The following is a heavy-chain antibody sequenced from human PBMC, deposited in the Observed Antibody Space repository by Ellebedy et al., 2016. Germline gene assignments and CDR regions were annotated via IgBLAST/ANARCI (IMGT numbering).Heavy chain of an antibody. Sequence: GESLKISCAASGFTFSGYNMHWVRQAPGKGLEWVAVISYDETNKYYADFVKGRFTISRDNSKNTLYLQMNSLRVEDTAVYYCARGSYGGYDSNGGGVFEYWGQGTLVTVSS. D-gene: IGHD5-12*01. V-gene: IGHV3-30*04. J-gene: IGHJ4*02. CDR2: ISYDETNK. CDR3: ARGSYGGYDSNGGGVFEY. CDR1: GFTFSGYN.